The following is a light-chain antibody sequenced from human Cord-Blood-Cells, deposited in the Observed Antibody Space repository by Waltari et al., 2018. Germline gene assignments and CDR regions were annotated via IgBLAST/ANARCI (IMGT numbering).Light chain of an antibody. V-gene: IGKV1-39*01. CDR2: ASS. CDR3: QQSYSTTWT. CDR1: QRISSY. Sequence: DIQRTQSPSSLSASVRDRVTITCRSSQRISSYLNWYQQKPGKPPKLLIQASSRLQSWVPSRLSGSGSGTDLTLTINSLQPEDFATYYCQQSYSTTWTFGQGTQAEIK. J-gene: IGKJ1*01.